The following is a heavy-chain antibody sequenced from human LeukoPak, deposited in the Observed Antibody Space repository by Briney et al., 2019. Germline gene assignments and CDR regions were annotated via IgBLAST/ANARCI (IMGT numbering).Heavy chain of an antibody. Sequence: ASVKASCKASGYTFTGYYMHWVRQAPGQGLEWMGWINPNSGGTNYAQKFQGRVTMTRDTSISTAYMELSRLRSDDTAVYYCTSGIAAADPDDYWGQGTLVTVSS. CDR1: GYTFTGYY. V-gene: IGHV1-2*02. D-gene: IGHD6-13*01. J-gene: IGHJ4*02. CDR3: TSGIAAADPDDY. CDR2: INPNSGGT.